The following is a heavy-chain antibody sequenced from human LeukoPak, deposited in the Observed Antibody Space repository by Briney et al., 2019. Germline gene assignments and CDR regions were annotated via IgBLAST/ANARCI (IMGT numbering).Heavy chain of an antibody. CDR2: ISYDGSNK. J-gene: IGHJ5*02. CDR3: AKANWFDP. V-gene: IGHV3-30*04. CDR1: GFTFSSYA. Sequence: PGRSLRLSCAASGFTFSSYAMHWVRQAPGKGLEWVAVISYDGSNKYYADSVKGRFTISRDNSKNTLYLQMNSLRAEDTAVYYCAKANWFDPWGQGTLVTVSS.